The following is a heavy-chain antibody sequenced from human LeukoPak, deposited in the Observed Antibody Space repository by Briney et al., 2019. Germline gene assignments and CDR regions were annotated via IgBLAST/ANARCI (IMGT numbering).Heavy chain of an antibody. D-gene: IGHD3-10*01. CDR1: GGSFSDYY. CDR2: IKQDGSQK. Sequence: PSETLSLTCAVYGGSFSDYYWTWIRQPPGKGLEWVANIKQDGSQKHYVDSVKGRFTISRDNSKNLLYLQMNNLGAEDTAVYYCVRGGYSSFDYWGRGTLVTVSS. J-gene: IGHJ4*02. CDR3: VRGGYSSFDY. V-gene: IGHV3-7*01.